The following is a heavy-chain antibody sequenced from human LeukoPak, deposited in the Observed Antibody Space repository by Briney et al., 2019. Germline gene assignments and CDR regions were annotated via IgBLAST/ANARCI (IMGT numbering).Heavy chain of an antibody. CDR3: ARGQLRLSN. J-gene: IGHJ4*02. D-gene: IGHD2-2*01. V-gene: IGHV4-34*01. CDR1: GGSFNGYY. Sequence: SETLSLTCAVYGGSFNGYYWTWVRQPPGKGLEWIGEINHSGGTDYNPSLKSRVTISVDTSKNQFSLKLNSVTAADTAVYYCARGQLRLSNWGQGSLVIVSS. CDR2: INHSGGT.